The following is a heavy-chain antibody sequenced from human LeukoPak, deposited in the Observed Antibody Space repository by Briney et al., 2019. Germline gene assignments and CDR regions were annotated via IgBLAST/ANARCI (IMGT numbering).Heavy chain of an antibody. Sequence: GASVRVSCKTSGYTFTGYYMHWVRQAPGQGLEWMGWIAPKSGGTYYVQKFHGRVTMTTDTSLNTAYMELSSLRSDDTAVYYCARVEYDFWRGLEGASDVWGQGTMVTVSS. CDR1: GYTFTGYY. J-gene: IGHJ3*01. D-gene: IGHD3-3*01. V-gene: IGHV1-2*02. CDR2: IAPKSGGT. CDR3: ARVEYDFWRGLEGASDV.